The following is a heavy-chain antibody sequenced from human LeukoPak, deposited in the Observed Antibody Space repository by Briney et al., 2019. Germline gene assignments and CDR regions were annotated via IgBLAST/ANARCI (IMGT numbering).Heavy chain of an antibody. CDR1: GLTFSRYA. CDR3: AKDPNGDYVGAFDM. CDR2: IHAGGDFT. D-gene: IGHD4-17*01. Sequence: GGSLRLSCSASGLTFSRYAMTCVRQAPGKGLEWVSSIHAGGDFTYYADSVRGRFTVSRDNSKSSLYLQMNGLRAEDTALYYCAKDPNGDYVGAFDMWGQGTMVTVSS. J-gene: IGHJ3*02. V-gene: IGHV3-23*01.